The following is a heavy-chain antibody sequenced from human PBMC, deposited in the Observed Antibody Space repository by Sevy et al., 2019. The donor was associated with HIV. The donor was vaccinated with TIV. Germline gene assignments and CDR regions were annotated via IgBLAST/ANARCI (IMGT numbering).Heavy chain of an antibody. J-gene: IGHJ4*02. CDR1: GFTFSNYW. CDR3: ARDLYSVSVPADY. Sequence: GGSLRLSCAASGFTFSNYWMNWVRQVPGKGLVWVTGINSVGSTTRYADSVKGRFTISRDNAKNMLCLQMNSLRAEDTAVYYCARDLYSVSVPADYWGQGTLVTVSS. CDR2: INSVGSTT. D-gene: IGHD1-26*01. V-gene: IGHV3-74*01.